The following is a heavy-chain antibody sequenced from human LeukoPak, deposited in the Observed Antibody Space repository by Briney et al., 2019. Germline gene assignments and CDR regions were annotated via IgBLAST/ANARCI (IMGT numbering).Heavy chain of an antibody. V-gene: IGHV1-2*02. D-gene: IGHD6-19*01. CDR3: ARGHSSGWYYY. J-gene: IGHJ4*02. CDR2: INPSSGGT. CDR1: GYAFTGYY. Sequence: ASVKVSCKAYGYAFTGYYMHWVRQAPGQGLEWMGWINPSSGGTNYAQKFHGRVTMTRDTSISTAYMELSRLRSDDTAVYYCARGHSSGWYYYWGQGTLVTVSS.